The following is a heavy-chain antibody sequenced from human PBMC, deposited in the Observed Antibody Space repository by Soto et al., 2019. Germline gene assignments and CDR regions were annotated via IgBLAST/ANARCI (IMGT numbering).Heavy chain of an antibody. CDR3: AALVKDTAMGPPYYYYGMDV. D-gene: IGHD5-18*01. CDR2: ISAYNGNT. Sequence: ASVKVSCKASGYTFTSYGISWVRQAPGQGLEWMGWISAYNGNTNYAQKLQGRVTMTTDTSTSTAYMELRSLRSDDTAVYYCAALVKDTAMGPPYYYYGMDVWGQGTTVTVFS. V-gene: IGHV1-18*01. J-gene: IGHJ6*02. CDR1: GYTFTSYG.